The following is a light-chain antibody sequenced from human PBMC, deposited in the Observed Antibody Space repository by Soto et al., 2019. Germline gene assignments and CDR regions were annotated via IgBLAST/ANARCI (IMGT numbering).Light chain of an antibody. Sequence: QSVLTQPASVSGSLGQSITISCSGTSSDVGAYNYVSWYQQYPGKAPKLMIYHVTDRPSGVSNRFSGSKPGNTASLTISGLQDEAYDDYQCCSYTTSNIFVXGTGTKVT. V-gene: IGLV2-14*01. CDR3: CSYTTSNIFV. J-gene: IGLJ1*01. CDR2: HVT. CDR1: SSDVGAYNY.